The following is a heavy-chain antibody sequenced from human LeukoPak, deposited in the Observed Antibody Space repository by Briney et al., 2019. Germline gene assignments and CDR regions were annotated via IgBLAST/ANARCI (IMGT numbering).Heavy chain of an antibody. J-gene: IGHJ4*02. V-gene: IGHV4-39*01. CDR3: ARGEYGSGSYHIDY. D-gene: IGHD3-10*01. CDR1: GVSISSSNSY. CDR2: IYYSGNT. Sequence: SETLSLTCAVSGVSISSSNSYWGWIRQPPGKGLEWIGSIYYSGNTYYSASLKSRVTISVDTSKNQFSLKVTSVTAADTAVYYCARGEYGSGSYHIDYWGQGTLVTVSS.